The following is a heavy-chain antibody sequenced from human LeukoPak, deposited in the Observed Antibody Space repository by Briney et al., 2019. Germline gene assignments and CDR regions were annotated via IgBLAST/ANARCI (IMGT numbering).Heavy chain of an antibody. Sequence: SETLSLTCTVSGDSISNYYWSWIQQPPGKGLEWIGYIYYSGSTNYNPSLKSRVTISVDTSKNQFSLKLSSVTAADTAVYYCARTTSTSYYFDYWGQGTLVTVSS. V-gene: IGHV4-59*01. CDR2: IYYSGST. CDR3: ARTTSTSYYFDY. D-gene: IGHD4-17*01. J-gene: IGHJ4*02. CDR1: GDSISNYY.